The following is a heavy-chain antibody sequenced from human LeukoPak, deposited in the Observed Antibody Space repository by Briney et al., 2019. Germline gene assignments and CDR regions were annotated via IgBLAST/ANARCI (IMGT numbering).Heavy chain of an antibody. Sequence: SVKVSCKASGGTFSSYAISWVRRAPGQGLEWMGGIIPIFGTANYAQKFQGRVTITADESTSTAYMELSSLRSEDTAVYYCARGRSPGKYYDYVWGSFLTYNWFDPWGQGTLVTVSS. CDR3: ARGRSPGKYYDYVWGSFLTYNWFDP. J-gene: IGHJ5*02. CDR1: GGTFSSYA. CDR2: IIPIFGTA. D-gene: IGHD3-16*01. V-gene: IGHV1-69*13.